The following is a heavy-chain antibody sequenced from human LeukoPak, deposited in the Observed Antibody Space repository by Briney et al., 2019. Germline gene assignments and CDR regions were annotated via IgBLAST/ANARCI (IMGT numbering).Heavy chain of an antibody. J-gene: IGHJ4*02. CDR1: GYTFTSYG. D-gene: IGHD6-13*01. V-gene: IGHV1-2*06. CDR2: INPNSGGT. CDR3: ARGGRRIAAAGTVFDY. Sequence: ASVKVSCKASGYTFTSYGISWVRQAPGQGLEWMGRINPNSGGTNYAQKFQGRVTMTRDTSISTAYMELSRLRSDDTAVYYCARGGRRIAAAGTVFDYWGQGTLVTVSS.